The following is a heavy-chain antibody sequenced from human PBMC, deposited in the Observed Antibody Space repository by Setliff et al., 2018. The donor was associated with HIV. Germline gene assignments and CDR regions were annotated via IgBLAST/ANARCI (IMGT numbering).Heavy chain of an antibody. Sequence: PGESLKISCAASGFCFSSYGMNWVRQAPGKGLEWVSYISSTSSNIYYVDSVEGRFTISRDNADNSLYLQMNSLRAEDTAVYYCARYALAVPGYHNAFDIWGQGTMVTVSS. J-gene: IGHJ3*02. CDR3: ARYALAVPGYHNAFDI. CDR2: ISSTSSNI. D-gene: IGHD6-19*01. CDR1: GFCFSSYG. V-gene: IGHV3-48*01.